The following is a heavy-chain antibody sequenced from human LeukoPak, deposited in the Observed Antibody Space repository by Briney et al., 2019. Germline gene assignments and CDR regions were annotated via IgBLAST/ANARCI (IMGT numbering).Heavy chain of an antibody. D-gene: IGHD3-16*01. Sequence: ASVKVSCKASGYTFTGYYMHWVRQAPGQGLEWMGWINPNSGGTNYAQKFQGRVTMTRDTSISTAYMELSRLRSDDTAVYYCARGVPYDYVWGSSPDWFDPWGQGTLVTVSS. CDR3: ARGVPYDYVWGSSPDWFDP. V-gene: IGHV1-2*02. CDR1: GYTFTGYY. J-gene: IGHJ5*02. CDR2: INPNSGGT.